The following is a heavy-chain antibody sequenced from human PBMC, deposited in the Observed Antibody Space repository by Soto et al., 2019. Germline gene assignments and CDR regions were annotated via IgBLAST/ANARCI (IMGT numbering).Heavy chain of an antibody. J-gene: IGHJ4*02. Sequence: WESLKISCKGSGYSFTSYWISWVRQMPGKGLEWMGRIDPSDSYTNYSPSFQGHVTISADKSISTAYLQWSSLKASDTAMYYCARGQRSEGYCTNGVCPRLDYWGQGTLVTVSS. CDR3: ARGQRSEGYCTNGVCPRLDY. V-gene: IGHV5-10-1*01. D-gene: IGHD2-8*01. CDR2: IDPSDSYT. CDR1: GYSFTSYW.